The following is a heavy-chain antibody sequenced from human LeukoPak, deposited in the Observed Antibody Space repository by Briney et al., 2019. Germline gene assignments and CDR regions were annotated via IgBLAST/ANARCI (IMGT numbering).Heavy chain of an antibody. CDR3: ARDHFYYDSSGYLDY. CDR2: IWYDGSNK. CDR1: GFTFSSYG. Sequence: GGSLRLSCAASGFTFSSYGMHWVRQAPGKGLEWVAVIWYDGSNKYYADSVKGRFTNSRDNSKNTLYLQMNSLRAEDTAVYYCARDHFYYDSSGYLDYWGQGTLVTVSS. V-gene: IGHV3-33*01. J-gene: IGHJ4*02. D-gene: IGHD3-22*01.